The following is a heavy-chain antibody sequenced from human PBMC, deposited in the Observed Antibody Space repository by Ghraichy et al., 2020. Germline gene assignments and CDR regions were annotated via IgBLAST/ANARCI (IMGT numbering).Heavy chain of an antibody. D-gene: IGHD3-10*01. CDR1: GGSISSYY. V-gene: IGHV4-59*01. Sequence: SETLSLTCTVSGGSISSYYWSWIRQPPGKGLEWIGYIYYSGSTNYNPSLKSRVTISVDTSKNQFSLKLSSVTAADTAVYYCARDLRDYYGSGGLDYWGQGTLVTVSS. CDR2: IYYSGST. J-gene: IGHJ4*02. CDR3: ARDLRDYYGSGGLDY.